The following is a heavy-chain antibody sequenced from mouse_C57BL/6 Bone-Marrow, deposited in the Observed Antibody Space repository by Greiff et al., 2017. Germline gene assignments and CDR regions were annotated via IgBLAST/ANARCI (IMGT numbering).Heavy chain of an antibody. J-gene: IGHJ3*01. V-gene: IGHV1-61*01. CDR3: ARSFYYIAY. Sequence: QVQLQQPGAELVRPGSSVKLSCKASGYTFTSYWMDWVKQRPGQGLEWIGNIYPSDSETHYNQKFKDKATLTVDKSSSTAYMQLSSLTSEDSAVYYCARSFYYIAYWGQGTLVTVAA. CDR1: GYTFTSYW. D-gene: IGHD2-1*01. CDR2: IYPSDSET.